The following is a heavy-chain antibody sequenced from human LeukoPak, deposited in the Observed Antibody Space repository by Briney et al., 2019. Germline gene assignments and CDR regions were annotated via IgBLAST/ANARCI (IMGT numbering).Heavy chain of an antibody. CDR3: ARDDSPPTPTKFDY. V-gene: IGHV3-23*01. CDR2: ISGSGGST. D-gene: IGHD3-22*01. CDR1: GFTLSSYA. J-gene: IGHJ4*02. Sequence: GSLRLSCAASGFTLSSYAMSWVRQAPGKGLEWVSAISGSGGSTYYADSVKGRFTISRDNSKNTLYLQINSLRAEDTAVYYCARDDSPPTPTKFDYWGQGTLVTVSS.